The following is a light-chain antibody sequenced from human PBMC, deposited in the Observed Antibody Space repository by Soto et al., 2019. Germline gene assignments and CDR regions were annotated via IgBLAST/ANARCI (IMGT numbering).Light chain of an antibody. CDR2: GAS. CDR3: QQYGSSPET. CDR1: QSVSSY. Sequence: EIVLTQAPATRSLSPGERATLSCRASQSVSSYLAWYQQKPGQAPRLLIYGASSRATGIPDRFSGSGSGTDFTLTISRLEPEDFAVYYCQQYGSSPETFGQGTKVDIK. J-gene: IGKJ1*01. V-gene: IGKV3-20*01.